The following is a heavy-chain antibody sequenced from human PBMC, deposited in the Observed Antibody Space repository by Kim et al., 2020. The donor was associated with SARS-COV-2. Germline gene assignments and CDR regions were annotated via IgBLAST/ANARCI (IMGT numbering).Heavy chain of an antibody. V-gene: IGHV3-48*02. Sequence: SIKYYTVYVEGRFTISRDNAKNSLYLRVDSRRDEDTAVYYCAAAVATDFWGQGTMVTVSS. CDR2: SIK. D-gene: IGHD6-19*01. J-gene: IGHJ4*02. CDR3: AAAVATDF.